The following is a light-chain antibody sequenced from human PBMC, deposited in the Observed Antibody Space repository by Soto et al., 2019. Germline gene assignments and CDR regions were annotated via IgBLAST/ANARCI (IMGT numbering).Light chain of an antibody. CDR1: SSDVGAYDF. CDR2: EVR. V-gene: IGLV2-14*03. J-gene: IGLJ1*01. Sequence: QSALTQPASVSGSPGQSITISCTGTSSDVGAYDFVSWYQQHPDKAPKLMIYEVRGRPSGVSNRFSGSKSFNTATLTISGLQAEDDADYYCSSHTTRDTRVFGTGTKLTVL. CDR3: SSHTTRDTRV.